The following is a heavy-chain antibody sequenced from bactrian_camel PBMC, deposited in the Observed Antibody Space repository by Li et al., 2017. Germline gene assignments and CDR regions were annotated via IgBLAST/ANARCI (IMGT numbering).Heavy chain of an antibody. CDR1: GYTYSSYS. CDR3: AADRRYTLGLTVRWYEY. CDR2: IASDGYT. D-gene: IGHD5*01. V-gene: IGHV3S53*01. J-gene: IGHJ4*01. Sequence: HVQLVESGGGSVQAGGSLRLSCAASGYTYSSYSMAWFRQAPGKVREGVAGIASDGYTTYADAVKGRFTISKDNAKNTLYLQMNGLKPDDTAMYYCAADRRYTLGLTVRWYEYWGQGTQVTVS.